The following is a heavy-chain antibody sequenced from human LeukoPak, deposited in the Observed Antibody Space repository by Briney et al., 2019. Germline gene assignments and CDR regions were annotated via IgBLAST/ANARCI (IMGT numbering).Heavy chain of an antibody. V-gene: IGHV4-30-4*01. CDR3: ASLGVYDFWSGFGWFDP. CDR1: GGCISSGYYY. Sequence: SETLSLTCNVSGGCISSGYYYWSWISHPPGKGLEWIGYIYYSGSTYYNPSLKSRVTISVDTSKNQFSLKLSSVTAADTAVYYCASLGVYDFWSGFGWFDPWGQGTLVTVSS. J-gene: IGHJ5*02. CDR2: IYYSGST. D-gene: IGHD3/OR15-3a*01.